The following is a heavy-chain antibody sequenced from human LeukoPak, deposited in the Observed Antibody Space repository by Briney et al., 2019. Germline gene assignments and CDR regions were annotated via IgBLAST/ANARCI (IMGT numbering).Heavy chain of an antibody. V-gene: IGHV6-1*01. CDR2: TYYRSTLYD. CDR3: ARESSYLAWFDP. Sequence: SQTLSLTCDISGDSVSTNSGAWNWIRQSPSRGLEWLGRTYYRSTLYDDYAGSGISLISIKAETYKNQVSLHLNSVSPDDTAVYYCARESSYLAWFDPWGQGTLVTVSS. D-gene: IGHD5-18*01. CDR1: GDSVSTNSGA. J-gene: IGHJ5*02.